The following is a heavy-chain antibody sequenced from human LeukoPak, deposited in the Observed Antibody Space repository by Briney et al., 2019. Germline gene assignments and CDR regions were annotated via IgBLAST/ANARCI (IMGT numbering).Heavy chain of an antibody. CDR3: ARRAGEYSHPYDY. CDR2: IYSGGNT. CDR1: GFTVSSNS. D-gene: IGHD2/OR15-2a*01. J-gene: IGHJ4*02. V-gene: IGHV3-53*01. Sequence: GGSLRLSCTVSGFTVSSNSMSWVRQAPGKGLEWVSFIYSGGNTHYSDSVKGRFTISRDNSKNTLHLQMNSLRAEDTAVYYCARRAGEYSHPYDYWGQGTLVTVSS.